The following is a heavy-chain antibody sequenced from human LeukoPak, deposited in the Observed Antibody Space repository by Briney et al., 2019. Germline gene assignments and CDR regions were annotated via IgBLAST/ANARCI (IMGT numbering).Heavy chain of an antibody. CDR1: GGSISGFY. CDR3: ARSKIGRPPHY. D-gene: IGHD3-10*01. CDR2: IYYSGTT. J-gene: IGHJ4*02. V-gene: IGHV4-59*01. Sequence: SETLPLTCTVSGGSISGFYWSWIRQPPGKGLEWIGSIYYSGTTDYNPSLKSRVTISVDTSTNQFSVKLSSVTAADTAVYYCARSKIGRPPHYWGQGTLVTVSS.